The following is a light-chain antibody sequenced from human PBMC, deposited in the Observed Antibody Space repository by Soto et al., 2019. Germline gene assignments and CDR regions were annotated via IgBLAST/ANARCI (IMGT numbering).Light chain of an antibody. V-gene: IGLV2-8*01. J-gene: IGLJ1*01. CDR2: EVS. CDR1: SSDVGGYNY. CDR3: SSYAGTNNYV. Sequence: QSALTQPPSASGSPGQSVTISCTGTSSDVGGYNYVSWYQQHPGKAPKLMIYEVSKRPSGVPDRFSGSKSGNTASLTVSGPQAEDEADYNCSSYAGTNNYVFGTGTKLTAL.